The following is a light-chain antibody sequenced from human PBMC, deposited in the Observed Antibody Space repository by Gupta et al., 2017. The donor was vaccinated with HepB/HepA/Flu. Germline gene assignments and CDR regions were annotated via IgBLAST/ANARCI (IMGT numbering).Light chain of an antibody. CDR3: QQSYSTPWT. Sequence: DIVMTQSPDSLTVSLGERATINCKSSQNLLYSSNSKNYLSWYQQKAGQPPKLLIYWASTRESGVPDRFSGSGSGTDFTLTISSLQAEDVAVYYCQQSYSTPWTVCQGTRVDIK. CDR1: QNLLYSSNSKNY. CDR2: WAS. J-gene: IGKJ1*01. V-gene: IGKV4-1*01.